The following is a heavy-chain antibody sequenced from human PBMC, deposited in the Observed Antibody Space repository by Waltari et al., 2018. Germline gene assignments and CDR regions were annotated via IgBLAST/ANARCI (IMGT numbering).Heavy chain of an antibody. J-gene: IGHJ4*02. V-gene: IGHV3-23*01. CDR2: ISSTGATT. CDR1: GFSFSKYV. CDR3: RAGGGYSKKSDY. Sequence: EVQLSESGGRLIHPGGSLRLSCAASGFSFSKYVMTWVRQAPGKGLGWVAGISSTGATTDYADSVKGRFTVSRDNSKSTLFLEMTSLGADDTAVYYGRAGGGYSKKSDYWGPGTLVIVSS. D-gene: IGHD6-13*01.